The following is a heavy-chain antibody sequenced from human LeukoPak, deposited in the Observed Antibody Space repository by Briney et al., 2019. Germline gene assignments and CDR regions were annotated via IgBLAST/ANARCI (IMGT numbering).Heavy chain of an antibody. CDR2: ISYSGNT. Sequence: SETLSLTCTVSGGSISSDDYYWSWIRQPPGKGLEWIGYISYSGNTYYNPSLKSRVTISVDTSKNQFSLKLSSVTVADTAVYYCARDRKYGSESLRRLDYWGQGTLVTVSS. J-gene: IGHJ4*02. D-gene: IGHD3-10*01. CDR3: ARDRKYGSESLRRLDY. V-gene: IGHV4-30-4*01. CDR1: GGSISSDDYY.